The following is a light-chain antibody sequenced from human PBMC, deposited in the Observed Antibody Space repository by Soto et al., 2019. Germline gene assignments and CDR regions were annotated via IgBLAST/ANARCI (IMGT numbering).Light chain of an antibody. J-gene: IGKJ4*01. Sequence: EIVMTQSPATLSVSPGERATLSCRASQVINNNHLAWYRQKPGQPPRLLIYGASNRATGIPDRFSGSGSGTDFTLTISRLGPEDFAVYYCQQYGSSITFGGGTKVDIK. CDR2: GAS. CDR1: QVINNNH. CDR3: QQYGSSIT. V-gene: IGKV3-20*01.